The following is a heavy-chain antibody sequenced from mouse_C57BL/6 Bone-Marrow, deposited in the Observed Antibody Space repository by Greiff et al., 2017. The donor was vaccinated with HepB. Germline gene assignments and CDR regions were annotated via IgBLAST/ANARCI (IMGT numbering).Heavy chain of an antibody. CDR1: GYTFTSYW. V-gene: IGHV1-52*01. CDR3: ARSRYYGSSYEVFAY. Sequence: VQLQQPGAELVRPGSSVKLSCKASGYTFTSYWMHWVKQRPIQGLEWIGNINPSDSETHYNQKFKDKATLTVDKSSSTAYMQLSSLTSEDSAVYYCARSRYYGSSYEVFAYWGQGTLVTVSA. CDR2: INPSDSET. J-gene: IGHJ3*01. D-gene: IGHD1-1*01.